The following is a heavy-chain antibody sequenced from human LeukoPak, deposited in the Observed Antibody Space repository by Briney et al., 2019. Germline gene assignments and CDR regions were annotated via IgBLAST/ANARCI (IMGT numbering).Heavy chain of an antibody. CDR2: IRSKAYGGTT. V-gene: IGHV3-49*04. J-gene: IGHJ4*02. CDR3: TRTDSNDY. CDR1: GFTFGDYA. Sequence: PGGSLRLSCTASGFTFGDYAMSWVRQAPGKGLEWVGFIRSKAYGGTTEYAASVKGRFTISRDDSKSIAYLQMNSLKTEDTAVYYCTRTDSNDYWGLGTLVTVSS.